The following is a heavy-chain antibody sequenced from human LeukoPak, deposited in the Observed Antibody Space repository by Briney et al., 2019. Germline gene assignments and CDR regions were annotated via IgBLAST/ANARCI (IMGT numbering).Heavy chain of an antibody. J-gene: IGHJ4*02. Sequence: EASVKVSCKASGYTFTGYYMHWVRQAPGQGLEWMGWINPKSGGTNYAQKFQGWVTMTRDTSISTAYMELSRLRSDDTAVYYCARGGGLCSSTSCYPPGLDYWGQGTLVTVSS. CDR2: INPKSGGT. V-gene: IGHV1-2*04. D-gene: IGHD2-2*01. CDR3: ARGGGLCSSTSCYPPGLDY. CDR1: GYTFTGYY.